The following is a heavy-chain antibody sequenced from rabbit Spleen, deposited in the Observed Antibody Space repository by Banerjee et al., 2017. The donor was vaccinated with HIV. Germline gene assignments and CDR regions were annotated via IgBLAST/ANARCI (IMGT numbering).Heavy chain of an antibody. V-gene: IGHV1S45*01. D-gene: IGHD7-1*01. CDR3: ARAYYSYNYPGYGGSIPYAFKL. Sequence: QEQLVESGGGLVQPGGSLTLSCTASGFTISTYWIWWVRQAPGKGLEWIGCIWTGDGTTYYASWAKGRFTISKTSSTTVTLEMTSLPAADTATYFCARAYYSYNYPGYGGSIPYAFKLWGQGTLVTVS. CDR1: GFTISTYW. CDR2: IWTGDGTT. J-gene: IGHJ4*01.